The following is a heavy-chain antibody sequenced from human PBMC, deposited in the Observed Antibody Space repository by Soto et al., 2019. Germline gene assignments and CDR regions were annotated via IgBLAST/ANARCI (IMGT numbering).Heavy chain of an antibody. Sequence: PGGSLRLSCAASGFTFSSYGMHWVRQAPGKGLEWVAVISYDGSNKYYADSVKGRFTISRDNSKNTLYLQMNSLRAEDTAVYYCAKDIYSSSWNTRLGYFDYWGQGTLVTVSS. D-gene: IGHD6-13*01. CDR3: AKDIYSSSWNTRLGYFDY. J-gene: IGHJ4*02. CDR2: ISYDGSNK. V-gene: IGHV3-30*18. CDR1: GFTFSSYG.